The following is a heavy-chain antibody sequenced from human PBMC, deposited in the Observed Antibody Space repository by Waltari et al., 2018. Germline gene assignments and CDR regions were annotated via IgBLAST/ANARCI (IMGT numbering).Heavy chain of an antibody. CDR3: AKSRNWYYDSSGYYIT. Sequence: EVQLLESGGGLVQPGGSLRLSCAASGFTFSSYAMSWVRQAPGKGLEWVSALSGSGGSKDYADSVKGRFTISRDNSKNTLYLQMNSLRAEDTAVYYCAKSRNWYYDSSGYYITWGQGTLVTVSS. J-gene: IGHJ5*02. V-gene: IGHV3-23*01. CDR1: GFTFSSYA. D-gene: IGHD3-22*01. CDR2: LSGSGGSK.